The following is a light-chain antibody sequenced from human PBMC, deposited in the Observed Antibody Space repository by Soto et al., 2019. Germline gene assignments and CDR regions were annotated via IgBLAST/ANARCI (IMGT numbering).Light chain of an antibody. Sequence: VLTQPASVSGSTGQSITISCTGSSSDIGAYNYVSWFQQYPGKAPKLIISEVSNRPSGVSNRFSGSKSGTAASLTISGLQTEDEADYFCFSFTTDRTHVFGTGTQVTVL. CDR1: SSDIGAYNY. CDR3: FSFTTDRTHV. J-gene: IGLJ1*01. CDR2: EVS. V-gene: IGLV2-14*01.